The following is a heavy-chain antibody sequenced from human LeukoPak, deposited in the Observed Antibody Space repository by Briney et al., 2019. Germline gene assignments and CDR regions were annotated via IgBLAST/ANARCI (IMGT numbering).Heavy chain of an antibody. Sequence: GSLRLSCAASGFTFSSYAMSWVRQVPGKGLEWVSAISGGGGSTHFADSVKGRFTISRDNSKNTLYLQMDSLRAEDTAVYYCAKGRNYLDAFDIWGQGTMVTVSS. CDR1: GFTFSSYA. J-gene: IGHJ3*02. V-gene: IGHV3-23*01. CDR3: AKGRNYLDAFDI. CDR2: ISGGGGST. D-gene: IGHD5-24*01.